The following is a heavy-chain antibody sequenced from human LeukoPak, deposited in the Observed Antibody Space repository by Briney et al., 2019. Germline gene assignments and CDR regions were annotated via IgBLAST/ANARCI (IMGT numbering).Heavy chain of an antibody. CDR2: IYYSGST. D-gene: IGHD3-22*01. CDR3: AREGDSSGYYRDCAFDI. J-gene: IGHJ3*02. Sequence: SQTLSLTCTVSGGSISSGGYYWSWIRQHPGKGLEWIGYIYYSGSTYYNPSLKSRVTIPVDTSKNQFSLKLSSVTAADTAVYYCAREGDSSGYYRDCAFDIWGQGTMVTVSS. CDR1: GGSISSGGYY. V-gene: IGHV4-31*03.